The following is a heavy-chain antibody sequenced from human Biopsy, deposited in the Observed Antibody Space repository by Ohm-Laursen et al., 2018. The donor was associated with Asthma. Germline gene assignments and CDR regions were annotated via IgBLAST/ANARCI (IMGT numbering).Heavy chain of an antibody. CDR3: ARGLRYFAYFDP. CDR2: IDSSGST. V-gene: IGHV4-59*01. J-gene: IGHJ4*02. D-gene: IGHD3-9*01. Sequence: PSETLSLTCNVSRGSMNKFYWSWIRQSPRKGLEWIGYIDSSGSTRYTPSLRGRVTISVDTSKNQFSLTLSSVTAADTAVYYCARGLRYFAYFDPWGQGTLVTVSS. CDR1: RGSMNKFY.